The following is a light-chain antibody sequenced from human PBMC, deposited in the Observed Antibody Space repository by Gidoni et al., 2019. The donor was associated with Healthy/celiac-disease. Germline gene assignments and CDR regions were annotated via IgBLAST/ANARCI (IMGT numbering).Light chain of an antibody. CDR2: AAS. V-gene: IGKV1-9*01. J-gene: IGKJ4*01. CDR3: QQLNSYPLT. CDR1: QGISSY. Sequence: IQLTHSPSFLSASVGDRVTITFRASQGISSYLDWYQQKPGKAPKLLIYAASTLQSGVPSRFSGSGSGTEFTLTISSLQPEDFATYYCQQLNSYPLTFGGGTKVEIK.